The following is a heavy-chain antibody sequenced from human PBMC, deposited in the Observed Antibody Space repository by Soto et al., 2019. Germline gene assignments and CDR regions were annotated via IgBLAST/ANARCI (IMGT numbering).Heavy chain of an antibody. J-gene: IGHJ3*01. D-gene: IGHD1-7*01. CDR3: ARDLSNSGYDDFAV. CDR2: TYYRSKWYD. V-gene: IGHV6-1*01. Sequence: SQTLSLTCAISGDSVSSNSAVWNWIRQSPSRGLEWLGRTYYRSKWYDDYAVYVKSRITINLDTSKKQFSLHLNSVTPDVTAGYYSARDLSNSGYDDFAVGDQDTMITVSS. CDR1: GDSVSSNSAV.